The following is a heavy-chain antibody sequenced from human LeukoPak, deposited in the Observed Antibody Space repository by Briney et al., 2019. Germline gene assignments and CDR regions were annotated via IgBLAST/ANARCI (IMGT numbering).Heavy chain of an antibody. CDR1: GFTFSSYS. D-gene: IGHD3-10*01. Sequence: GGSLRPSCAASGFTFSSYSMNWVRQAPGKGLEWVSSISSSSSYIYYADSVKGRFTISRDNAKNSLYLQMNSLRAEDTAVYYCAREEGSGSYYNYWGQGTLVTVSS. J-gene: IGHJ4*02. V-gene: IGHV3-21*01. CDR3: AREEGSGSYYNY. CDR2: ISSSSSYI.